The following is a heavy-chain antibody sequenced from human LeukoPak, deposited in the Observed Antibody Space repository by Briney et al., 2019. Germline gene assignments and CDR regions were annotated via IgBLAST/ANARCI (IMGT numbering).Heavy chain of an antibody. J-gene: IGHJ4*02. CDR1: GYTFTGYY. Sequence: ASVKVSCKASGYTFTGYYMHWVRQAPGQGPEWMGWINPNSGGTNYAQKFQGRVTMTRDTSISTAYMELSRLRSDDTAVYYCARDWSDIVATMEVYWGQGTLVTVSS. D-gene: IGHD5-12*01. CDR2: INPNSGGT. V-gene: IGHV1-2*02. CDR3: ARDWSDIVATMEVY.